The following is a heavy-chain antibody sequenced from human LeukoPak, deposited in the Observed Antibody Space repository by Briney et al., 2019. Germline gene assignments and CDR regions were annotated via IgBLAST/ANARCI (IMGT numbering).Heavy chain of an antibody. J-gene: IGHJ4*02. CDR2: INHSGST. V-gene: IGHV4-34*01. Sequence: SETLSLTCAVYGGSFSGYYWSWIRQPPGKGLEWIGEINHSGSTNYNPSLKSRVTISVDTSKNQFSLKLSSVTAADTAVYYCARGMVRELPTFDYWGQGTLVTVSS. CDR1: GGSFSGYY. D-gene: IGHD3-10*01. CDR3: ARGMVRELPTFDY.